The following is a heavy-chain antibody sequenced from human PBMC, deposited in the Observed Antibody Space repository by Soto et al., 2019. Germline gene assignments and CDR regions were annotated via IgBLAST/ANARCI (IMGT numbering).Heavy chain of an antibody. CDR3: ARGIATTEMDV. CDR2: IYYSGHT. D-gene: IGHD6-13*01. J-gene: IGHJ6*02. Sequence: SETLSLTCTVSGGSVSRYYWSWIRQPPGKGLEWIGYIYYSGHTNSNPSLKSRVTISVDTSKNQFSLKLSSVTAADTAVYYCARGIATTEMDVWGQGTTVTVSS. V-gene: IGHV4-59*02. CDR1: GGSVSRYY.